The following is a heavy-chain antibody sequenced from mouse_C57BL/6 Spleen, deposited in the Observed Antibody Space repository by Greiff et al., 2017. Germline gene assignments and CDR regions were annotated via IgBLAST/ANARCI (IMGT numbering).Heavy chain of an antibody. CDR2: IYPGDGDT. D-gene: IGHD4-1*01. CDR1: GYAFSSSW. V-gene: IGHV1-82*01. Sequence: QVQLQQSGPELVKPGASVKISCKASGYAFSSSWMNWVKQRPGKGLEWIGRIYPGDGDTNYNGKFKGKATLTADKSSSTAYMQLSSLTSEDSAVXFCARSPYPTDWASWFAYWGQGTLGTVSA. CDR3: ARSPYPTDWASWFAY. J-gene: IGHJ3*01.